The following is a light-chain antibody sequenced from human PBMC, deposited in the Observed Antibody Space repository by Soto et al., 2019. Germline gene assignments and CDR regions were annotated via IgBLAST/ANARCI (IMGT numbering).Light chain of an antibody. CDR1: QSVRSN. Sequence: EIVMTQSPATLSASPGETVTLSCRASQSVRSNLAWYQQKPGQAPRLLIYDASNMATGIPARFSGSGSGTECALAISSLQSEDFAIYYCQQYDHWPPYTFGQGTKLEIK. J-gene: IGKJ2*01. CDR2: DAS. V-gene: IGKV3-15*01. CDR3: QQYDHWPPYT.